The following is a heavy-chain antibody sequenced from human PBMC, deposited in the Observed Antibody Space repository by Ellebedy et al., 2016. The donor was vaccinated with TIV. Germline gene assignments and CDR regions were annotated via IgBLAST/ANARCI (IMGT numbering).Heavy chain of an antibody. V-gene: IGHV3-30-3*01. J-gene: IGHJ5*02. CDR1: GFTFSSYA. D-gene: IGHD3-10*01. CDR2: ISYDGSNK. CDR3: ASTSPVDYGSGSYAPGGACWFDP. Sequence: GGSLRLXXAASGFTFSSYAMHWVRQAPGKGLEWVAVISYDGSNKYYADSVKGRFTISRDNSKNTLYLQMNSLRAEDTAVYYCASTSPVDYGSGSYAPGGACWFDPWGQGTLVTVSS.